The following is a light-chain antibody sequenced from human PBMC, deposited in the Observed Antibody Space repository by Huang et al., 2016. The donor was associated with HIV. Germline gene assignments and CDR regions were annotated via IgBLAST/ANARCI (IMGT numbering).Light chain of an antibody. CDR3: QQLNSDPLWT. CDR2: GAS. Sequence: IQLTQSPSSLSASVGDRVTITCRASQAISSYLAWYQQKPGKAPKLLIYGASTLQSGVPSRFSGSGSGTDFTLTISSLRPEDFATYYCQQLNSDPLWTFGQGTKVEIK. CDR1: QAISSY. J-gene: IGKJ1*01. V-gene: IGKV1-9*01.